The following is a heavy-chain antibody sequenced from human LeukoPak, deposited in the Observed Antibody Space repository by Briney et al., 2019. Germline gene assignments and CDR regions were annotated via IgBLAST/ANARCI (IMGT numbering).Heavy chain of an antibody. Sequence: SQTLSLTCTVSGGSISSGDYYWSWIRQPPGKGLAWIGYIYYSGSTYYNPSLKSRVTISVDTSKNQFSLKLSSVTAADTAVYYCALAYYYDSSGYYFDYWGQGTLVTVSS. D-gene: IGHD3-22*01. CDR3: ALAYYYDSSGYYFDY. CDR2: IYYSGST. CDR1: GGSISSGDYY. V-gene: IGHV4-30-4*01. J-gene: IGHJ4*02.